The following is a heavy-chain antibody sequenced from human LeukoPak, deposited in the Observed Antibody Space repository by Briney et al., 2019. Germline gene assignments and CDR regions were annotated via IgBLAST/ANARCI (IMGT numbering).Heavy chain of an antibody. CDR3: AKDRGGYYGSGTSYYFYGMDV. CDR1: GFTFGDYA. V-gene: IGHV3-43*02. CDR2: ISGDGDAA. J-gene: IGHJ6*02. Sequence: QAGGSLRLSCAASGFTFGDYAMHWVRQAPGKGLEWVSVISGDGDAAHYVDSVKGRFSISRDQSRNSLHLQMDTLRTEDTALYYCAKDRGGYYGSGTSYYFYGMDVWGQGTTVTVSS. D-gene: IGHD3-10*01.